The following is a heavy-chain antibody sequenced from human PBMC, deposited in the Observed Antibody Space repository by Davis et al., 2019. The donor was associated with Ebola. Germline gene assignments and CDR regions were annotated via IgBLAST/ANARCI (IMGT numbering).Heavy chain of an antibody. CDR3: ARVGVGSSSYFDY. D-gene: IGHD6-6*01. CDR2: IIPILGIA. Sequence: AASVKVSCKASGGTFSSYAISWVRQAPGQGLEWMGRIIPILGIANYAQKFQDRVTITADKSTSTAYMELSSLRSEDTAVYYCARVGVGSSSYFDYWGQGTLVTVSS. V-gene: IGHV1-69*04. J-gene: IGHJ4*02. CDR1: GGTFSSYA.